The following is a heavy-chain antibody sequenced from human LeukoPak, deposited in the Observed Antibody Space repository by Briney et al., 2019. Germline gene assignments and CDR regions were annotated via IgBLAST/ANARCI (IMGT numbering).Heavy chain of an antibody. D-gene: IGHD5-24*01. Sequence: ASVKVSCKASGYTFINYYIHWVRQAPGQGLEWMGMINPSGGSTTYAQKFQGRVTMTRHMSTSTVYMELSSLRSEDTAVYYCARDRSGRRDGYNFDYWGQGTLVTVSS. J-gene: IGHJ4*02. CDR3: ARDRSGRRDGYNFDY. V-gene: IGHV1-46*01. CDR2: INPSGGST. CDR1: GYTFINYY.